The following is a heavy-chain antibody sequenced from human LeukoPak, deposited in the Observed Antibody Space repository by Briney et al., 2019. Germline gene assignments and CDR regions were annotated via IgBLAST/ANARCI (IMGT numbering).Heavy chain of an antibody. V-gene: IGHV3-64D*09. CDR3: VKADYYDTSNYYYRYFQY. D-gene: IGHD3-22*01. CDR1: GFTFSSCT. CDR2: ISSNGGST. Sequence: QPGGSLRLSCSASGFTFSSCTMHWVGQAPGKGLEYVSAISSNGGSTYYADSVKGRFTISRDNSKNTLYLQMSSLRAEDTAVYYCVKADYYDTSNYYYRYFQYWGQGTLVTVSS. J-gene: IGHJ1*01.